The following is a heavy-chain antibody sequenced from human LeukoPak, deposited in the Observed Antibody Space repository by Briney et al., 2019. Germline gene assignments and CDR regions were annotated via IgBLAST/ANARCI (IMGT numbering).Heavy chain of an antibody. V-gene: IGHV1-2*02. CDR2: INPNSGGT. Sequence: ASVKVSCTASGYTFTGYYMHWVRQAPGQGLEWMGWINPNSGGTNYAQKFQGRVTMTRDTSISTAYMELSRLRSDDTAVYYCARAVNSGSYSYYFDYWGQGTLVTVSS. CDR3: ARAVNSGSYSYYFDY. D-gene: IGHD1-26*01. J-gene: IGHJ4*02. CDR1: GYTFTGYY.